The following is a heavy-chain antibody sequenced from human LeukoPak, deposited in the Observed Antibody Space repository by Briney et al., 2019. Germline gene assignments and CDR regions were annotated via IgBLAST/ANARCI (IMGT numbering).Heavy chain of an antibody. V-gene: IGHV3-66*01. CDR3: ARFSDGLFDP. CDR2: IYSGGST. CDR1: GFTVSSNY. Sequence: GGSLRLSCAASGFTVSSNYMSWVRLAPGKGLEWVSVIYSGGSTYYADSVKGRFTISRDNSKNTLYLQMNSLRAEDTAVYYCARFSDGLFDPWGQGTLVTVSS. D-gene: IGHD3-10*01. J-gene: IGHJ5*02.